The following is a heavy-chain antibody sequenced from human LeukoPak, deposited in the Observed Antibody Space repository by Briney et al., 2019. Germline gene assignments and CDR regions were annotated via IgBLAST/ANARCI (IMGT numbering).Heavy chain of an antibody. CDR1: GFTFSNYG. D-gene: IGHD3-22*01. V-gene: IGHV3-23*01. CDR2: IGGSGHST. CDR3: ARRAGDYSHPYDY. Sequence: PGGSLRLSCTASGFTFSNYGMSWVRQAPGKGLEWVSAIGGSGHSTYYADSVKGRFTISRDNSKNTLYLQMNSLRAEDTAVYYCARRAGDYSHPYDYWGQGTLVTVSS. J-gene: IGHJ4*02.